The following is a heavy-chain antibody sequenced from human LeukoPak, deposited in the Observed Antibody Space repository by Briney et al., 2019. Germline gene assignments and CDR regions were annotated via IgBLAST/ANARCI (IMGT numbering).Heavy chain of an antibody. CDR1: GGSTSSHF. Sequence: SETLSLTCTVSGGSTSSHFWTWIRQPPGKEREWLGYVYNTASTNYNPSLQSRVTMTLDASKNQFYLKLTSVTAADTAVYFCARDDYGVFDAFDVWGQGTVVTVSS. CDR3: ARDDYGVFDAFDV. V-gene: IGHV4-59*08. D-gene: IGHD3-16*01. CDR2: VYNTAST. J-gene: IGHJ3*01.